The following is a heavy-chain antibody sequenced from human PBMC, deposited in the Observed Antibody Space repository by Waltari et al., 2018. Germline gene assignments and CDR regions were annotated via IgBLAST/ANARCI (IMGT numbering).Heavy chain of an antibody. CDR1: GFTFSSYA. Sequence: QVQLVESGGGVVQPGRSLRLSCAASGFTFSSYAMHWVRQAPGKGLEWVAVISYDGSNKYSADCVKGRFTISRDNSNNTLYLQMNSLRAEDTAVYYCASSPAAAGPYFDYWGQGTLVTVSS. J-gene: IGHJ4*02. V-gene: IGHV3-30-3*01. D-gene: IGHD6-13*01. CDR2: ISYDGSNK. CDR3: ASSPAAAGPYFDY.